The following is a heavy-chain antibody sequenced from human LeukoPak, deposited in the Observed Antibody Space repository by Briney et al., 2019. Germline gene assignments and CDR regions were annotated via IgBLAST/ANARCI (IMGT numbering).Heavy chain of an antibody. CDR3: ARPYCSGGDCLRYFDL. CDR1: GYTFTSYD. D-gene: IGHD2-15*01. Sequence: ASVKVSCKASGYTFTSYDINWVRQATGQGLEWMGWMNPNSGNTGYAQKFQGRVTMTRNTSISTAYMELSSLRSEDTAVYYCARPYCSGGDCLRYFDLWGRGTLITVSS. CDR2: MNPNSGNT. J-gene: IGHJ2*01. V-gene: IGHV1-8*01.